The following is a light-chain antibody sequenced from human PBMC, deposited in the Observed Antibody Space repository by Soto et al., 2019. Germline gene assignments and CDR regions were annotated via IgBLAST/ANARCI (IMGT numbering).Light chain of an antibody. Sequence: EIVMTQSPATLSVSPGGRATLSCRASQSVAGNLAWYQQKPGQAPRLLIYGASTRATGIPARSSGSGSGTEFTLTIGSLQSEDFAVYYCQQYNNWPPITFGQGTRLEIK. CDR2: GAS. CDR1: QSVAGN. J-gene: IGKJ5*01. CDR3: QQYNNWPPIT. V-gene: IGKV3-15*01.